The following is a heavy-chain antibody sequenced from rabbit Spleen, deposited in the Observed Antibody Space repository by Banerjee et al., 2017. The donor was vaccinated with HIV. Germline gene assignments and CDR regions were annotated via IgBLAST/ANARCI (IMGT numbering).Heavy chain of an antibody. V-gene: IGHV1S47*01. CDR2: IDPVFGIA. J-gene: IGHJ4*01. CDR1: GFAFTTYY. D-gene: IGHD4-1*01. Sequence: QEQLKETGGGLVQPGGSLTLSCKASGFAFTTYYMSWVRQAPGKGLEWIGSIDPVFGIANYASWVNGRFTISRSTSLATVTLQVTSLTAADTATYFCAREGGIVVAGAFDLWGQGTLVTVS. CDR3: AREGGIVVAGAFDL.